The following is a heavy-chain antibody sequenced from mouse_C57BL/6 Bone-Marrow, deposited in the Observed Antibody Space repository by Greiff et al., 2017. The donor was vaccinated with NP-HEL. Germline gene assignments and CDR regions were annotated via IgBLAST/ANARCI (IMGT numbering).Heavy chain of an antibody. J-gene: IGHJ3*01. D-gene: IGHD2-3*01. CDR2: IWRGGST. CDR3: AGYDGYYLFAY. V-gene: IGHV2-5*01. Sequence: LQESGPGLVQPSQCLSIPCTVSGFSLTSYGVHWVRQSPGKGLEWLGVIWRGGSTDYNAAFMSRLSITKDNSTSKVFFKMNSLQADDTAIYYCAGYDGYYLFAYWGQGTLVTVSA. CDR1: GFSLTSYG.